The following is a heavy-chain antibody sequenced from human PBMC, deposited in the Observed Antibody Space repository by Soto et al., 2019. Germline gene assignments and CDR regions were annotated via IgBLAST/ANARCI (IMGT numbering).Heavy chain of an antibody. V-gene: IGHV3-30-3*01. J-gene: IGHJ3*02. CDR1: GFTFSSYA. Sequence: VGSLRLSCAASGFTFSSYAMHWVRQAPGKGLEWVAVISYDGSNKYYADSVKGRFTISRDNSKNTLYLQMNSLRAEDTAVYYCASSLSEVGATVEAFDIWGQGTMVTVS. D-gene: IGHD1-26*01. CDR2: ISYDGSNK. CDR3: ASSLSEVGATVEAFDI.